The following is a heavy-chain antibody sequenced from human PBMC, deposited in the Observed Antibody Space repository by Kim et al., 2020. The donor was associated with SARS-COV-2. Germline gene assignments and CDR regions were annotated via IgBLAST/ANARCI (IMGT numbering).Heavy chain of an antibody. V-gene: IGHV5-10-1*01. CDR3: ARHPISSSWLRPGDY. CDR2: IDPSDSYT. CDR1: GYSFTSYW. Sequence: GESLKISCKGSGYSFTSYWISWVRQMPGKGLEWMGRIDPSDSYTNYSPSFQGHVTISADKSISTAYLQWSSLKASDTAMYYCARHPISSSWLRPGDYWGQGALVTVSS. J-gene: IGHJ4*02. D-gene: IGHD6-13*01.